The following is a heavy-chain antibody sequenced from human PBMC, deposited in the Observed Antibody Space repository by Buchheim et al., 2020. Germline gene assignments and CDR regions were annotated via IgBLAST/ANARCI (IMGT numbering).Heavy chain of an antibody. Sequence: QVQLQESGPGLVKPSQTLSLTCAVSGGSISSGGYSWSWIRQPPGKGLEWIGYIYHSGSTYYNPSLKSRVTISVDRSKNQFSLKLSSVTAADTAVYYCASIPTAYYYDSSGYYGARGYWGQGTL. J-gene: IGHJ4*02. CDR2: IYHSGST. D-gene: IGHD3-22*01. CDR3: ASIPTAYYYDSSGYYGARGY. V-gene: IGHV4-30-2*01. CDR1: GGSISSGGYS.